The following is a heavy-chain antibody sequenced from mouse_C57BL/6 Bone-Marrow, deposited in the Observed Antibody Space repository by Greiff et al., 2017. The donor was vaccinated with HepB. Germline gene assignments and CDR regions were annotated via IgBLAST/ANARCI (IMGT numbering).Heavy chain of an antibody. V-gene: IGHV5-12*01. Sequence: EVKVVESGGGLVQPGGSLKLSRAASGFNFSDYYMYWVRQTPEKRLEWVAYISNGGGRTYYPDTVKGRCTISRDNAKNTLYLQMSRLKSEDTAMYYCARLTGTSGGYFDCWGQGTTLTVSS. CDR3: ARLTGTSGGYFDC. CDR1: GFNFSDYY. J-gene: IGHJ2*01. CDR2: ISNGGGRT. D-gene: IGHD4-1*01.